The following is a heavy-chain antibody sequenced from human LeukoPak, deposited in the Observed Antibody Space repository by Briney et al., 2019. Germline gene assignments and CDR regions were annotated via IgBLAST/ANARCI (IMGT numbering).Heavy chain of an antibody. J-gene: IGHJ5*02. Sequence: GGSLRLSCAASGFTFSNYWMSWVRQAPGKGMEWVASIKPDGSEKYYVDSVKGRFTISRDNAKNSLYLQMNSLRAEDTAVYYCARVLGATSDWFDPWGQGTLVTVSS. CDR3: ARVLGATSDWFDP. D-gene: IGHD1-26*01. V-gene: IGHV3-7*01. CDR1: GFTFSNYW. CDR2: IKPDGSEK.